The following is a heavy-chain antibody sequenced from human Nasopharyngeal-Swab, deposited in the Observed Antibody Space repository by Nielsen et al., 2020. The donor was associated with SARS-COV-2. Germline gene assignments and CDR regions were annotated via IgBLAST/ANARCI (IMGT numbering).Heavy chain of an antibody. J-gene: IGHJ4*02. CDR1: GFTFSSYA. CDR3: AKGRDSSSWYDHLDY. D-gene: IGHD6-13*01. CDR2: ISGSGGST. V-gene: IGHV3-23*01. Sequence: GGSLRLSCAASGFTFSSYAMSWVRQAPGKGLEWVSAISGSGGSTYYADSVKGRFTISRDNSKNTLYLQMNSLRAEDTAVYYCAKGRDSSSWYDHLDYWGQGTLVTVSS.